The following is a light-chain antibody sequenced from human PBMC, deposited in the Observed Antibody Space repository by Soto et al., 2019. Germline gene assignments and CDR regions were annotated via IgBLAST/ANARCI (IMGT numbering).Light chain of an antibody. Sequence: EIMMTQSPANLSVSPGERATLSCRASQNINSILAWYQQKPGQAPRLLIYGASTRATGVPARFSGSGSGTEFTLTISSLQSEDFAVYYCQQYNDWPLTFGGGTKVEIK. CDR1: QNINSI. V-gene: IGKV3-15*01. CDR2: GAS. CDR3: QQYNDWPLT. J-gene: IGKJ4*01.